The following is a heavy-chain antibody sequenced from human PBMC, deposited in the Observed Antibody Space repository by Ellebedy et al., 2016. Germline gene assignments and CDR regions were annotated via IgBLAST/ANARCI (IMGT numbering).Heavy chain of an antibody. J-gene: IGHJ4*02. CDR2: INNNGSST. CDR3: VSHGSMGY. Sequence: GESLKISXAASGFTFSSNWMNWVRQAPGKGLVWVSRINNNGSSTSYADSVKGRFTISRDNAKNTLYLQMNSLRAEDTAVYYCVSHGSMGYWGQGTLVTVSS. D-gene: IGHD5-24*01. CDR1: GFTFSSNW. V-gene: IGHV3-74*01.